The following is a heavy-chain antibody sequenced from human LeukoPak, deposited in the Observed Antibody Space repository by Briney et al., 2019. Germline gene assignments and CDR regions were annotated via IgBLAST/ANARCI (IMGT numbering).Heavy chain of an antibody. J-gene: IGHJ4*02. D-gene: IGHD1-26*01. CDR1: GYTFTGHY. CDR3: ARGYALYSGRYIDFDY. Sequence: GASVKVPCKDSGYTFTGHYMHWVRQAPGQGLEWMGWINPNNGGTNYAQKFQGRVTMTRDTSISTAYMELSRLRSDDTAVYYCARGYALYSGRYIDFDYWGQGTLVTVSS. CDR2: INPNNGGT. V-gene: IGHV1-2*02.